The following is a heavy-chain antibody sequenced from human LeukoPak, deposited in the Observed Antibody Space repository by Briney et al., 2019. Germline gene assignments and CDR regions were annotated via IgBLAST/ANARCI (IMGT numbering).Heavy chain of an antibody. V-gene: IGHV1-24*01. J-gene: IGHJ6*03. CDR2: FDPEDGET. CDR3: ARVDLEWLSKGGYYMDV. D-gene: IGHD3-3*01. Sequence: GASVKVSCKVSGYTLTELSMHWVRQAPGKGLEWMGGFDPEDGETIYAQKFQGRVTITADESTSTAYMELSSLRSEDTAVYYCARVDLEWLSKGGYYMDVWGKGTTVTVSS. CDR1: GYTLTELS.